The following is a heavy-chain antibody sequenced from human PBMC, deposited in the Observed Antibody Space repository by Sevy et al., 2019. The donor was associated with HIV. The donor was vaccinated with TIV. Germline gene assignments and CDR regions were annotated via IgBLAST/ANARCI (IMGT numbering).Heavy chain of an antibody. CDR1: GFTISSYW. Sequence: GGSLRLSCAASGFTISSYWMHWVRQAPGKGLVWVSRINSDGSSTSYADSLKGRFTISRDNAKNTLYLQMNSLRAEDTAVYYCARDVVVVPAAMGGGGMDVWGQGTTVTVSS. CDR3: ARDVVVVPAAMGGGGMDV. V-gene: IGHV3-74*01. J-gene: IGHJ6*02. CDR2: INSDGSST. D-gene: IGHD2-2*01.